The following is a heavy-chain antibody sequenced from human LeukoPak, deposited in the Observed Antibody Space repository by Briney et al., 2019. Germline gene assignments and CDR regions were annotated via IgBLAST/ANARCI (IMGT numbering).Heavy chain of an antibody. CDR2: ISGSGGST. CDR1: GFTFSSYA. D-gene: IGHD6-19*01. Sequence: GGSLRLSCAASGFTFSSYAMSWVRQAPGKGLEWVSAISGSGGSTYYADSVKGRFTISRDNSKSTLYVQMNSLRAEDTAVYYCARVTAVAGTSVGVDAWGQGILVTVS. V-gene: IGHV3-23*01. CDR3: ARVTAVAGTSVGVDA. J-gene: IGHJ4*02.